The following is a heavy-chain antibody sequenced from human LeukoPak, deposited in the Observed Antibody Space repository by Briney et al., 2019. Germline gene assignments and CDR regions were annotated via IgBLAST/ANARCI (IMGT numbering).Heavy chain of an antibody. D-gene: IGHD2-8*01. CDR2: ISNTGGST. CDR1: GFTFSNYA. CDR3: AKNGPGFSFDY. J-gene: IGHJ4*02. Sequence: GGSLRLSCVAPGFTFSNYAMSWVRQAPGKGLEWVSAISNTGGSTYYADSVKGRFTISRDNSKNTLYLQMNSLRAEDTAVYYCAKNGPGFSFDYWGQGTLVTVSS. V-gene: IGHV3-23*01.